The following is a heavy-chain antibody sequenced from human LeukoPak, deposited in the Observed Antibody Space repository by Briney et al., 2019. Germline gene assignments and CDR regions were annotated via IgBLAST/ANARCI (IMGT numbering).Heavy chain of an antibody. CDR2: IYYSGST. CDR1: GGSISSYY. Sequence: PSETLSLTCTVSGGSISSYYWSWLRQPPGKGLEGIGYIYYSGSTNYNHSLKSRVTISVDTSKNQFSLKLSSVTAADTAVYYCERDLTHEDSGWYPDYYYYMDVWGKGTTVTVSS. J-gene: IGHJ6*03. CDR3: ERDLTHEDSGWYPDYYYYMDV. D-gene: IGHD6-19*01. V-gene: IGHV4-59*01.